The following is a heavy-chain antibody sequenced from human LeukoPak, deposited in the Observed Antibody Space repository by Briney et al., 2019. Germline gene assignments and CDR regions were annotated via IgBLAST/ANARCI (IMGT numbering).Heavy chain of an antibody. CDR2: IYTSGST. Sequence: SETLSHTCTVSGGSLSGGSYYWSWIRQPAGKGLEWIGHIYTSGSTNYNPSLKSRVTISVDTSKNQFSLKLSAVTAADTAVYYCARGVGARFDYWGQGTLVTVSS. D-gene: IGHD1-26*01. CDR1: GGSLSGGSYY. J-gene: IGHJ4*02. V-gene: IGHV4-61*10. CDR3: ARGVGARFDY.